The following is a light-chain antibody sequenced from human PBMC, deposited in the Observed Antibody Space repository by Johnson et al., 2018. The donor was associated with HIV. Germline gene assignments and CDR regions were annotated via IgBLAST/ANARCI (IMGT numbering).Light chain of an antibody. V-gene: IGLV1-51*01. J-gene: IGLJ1*01. CDR3: ETWDSSLSGV. Sequence: QSVLTQPPSVSAAPGQKVTISCSGGSSNIGNNYVSWYQQLPGTAPKLLIYDNNQRPSGLPDRFSGSKSGTSATLRITGLQTGDEAAYYCETWDSSLSGVFGTGTKVTVL. CDR1: SSNIGNNY. CDR2: DNN.